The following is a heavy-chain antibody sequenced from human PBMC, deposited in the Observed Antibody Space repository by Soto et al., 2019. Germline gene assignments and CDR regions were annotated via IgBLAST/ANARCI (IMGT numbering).Heavy chain of an antibody. J-gene: IGHJ6*02. CDR1: VGSISSHY. D-gene: IGHD1-26*01. CDR3: ARDGREASGMDV. V-gene: IGHV4-59*11. Sequence: PSETLCLSCTFSVGSISSHYWSWVRQAPGKGLEWIGHIYYRGSNTYKPSRMSRRTISVDTSNNQSSLKLNSVTTADTAVYYCARDGREASGMDVWGQGTKVTVSS. CDR2: IYYRGSN.